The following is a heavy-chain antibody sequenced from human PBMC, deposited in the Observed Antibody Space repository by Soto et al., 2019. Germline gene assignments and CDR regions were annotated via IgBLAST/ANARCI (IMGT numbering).Heavy chain of an antibody. J-gene: IGHJ4*02. CDR2: ISYDGSNK. CDR1: GFTFSSYG. V-gene: IGHV3-30*18. CDR3: AKSRYYYDSSGVDY. D-gene: IGHD3-22*01. Sequence: PGGSRRRSWAASGFTFSSYGMHWVRQAPGKGLEWVAVISYDGSNKYYADSVKGRFTISRDNSKNTLYLQMNSLRAEDTAVYYCAKSRYYYDSSGVDYWGQGTLVTVSS.